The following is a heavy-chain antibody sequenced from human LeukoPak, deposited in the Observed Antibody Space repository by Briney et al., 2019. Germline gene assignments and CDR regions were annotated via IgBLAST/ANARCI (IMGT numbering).Heavy chain of an antibody. Sequence: SQTLSLTCAVSGGSISSGGYSWSWIRQPPGKGLEWIGYIYHSGSTYYNPSLKSRVTISVDTSKNQFSLKLSSVTAADTAVYYCAGGNDYYYMDVWGKGTTVTVSS. CDR1: GGSISSGGYS. CDR3: AGGNDYYYMDV. J-gene: IGHJ6*03. V-gene: IGHV4-30-2*02. D-gene: IGHD4-23*01. CDR2: IYHSGST.